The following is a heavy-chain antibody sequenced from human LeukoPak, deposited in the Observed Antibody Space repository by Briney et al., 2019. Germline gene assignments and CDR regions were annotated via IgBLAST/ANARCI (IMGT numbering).Heavy chain of an antibody. J-gene: IGHJ1*01. Sequence: GGSLRLSCVASGFTFSSYAMSWVRKAPGKGLEWVSAISGSGVTTHYVGSVKGRFSISRDNSKNTLYLQMNSLRAEDTALYYCAKKVVVGATSPYSDFQDWGQGTLVTVSS. CDR1: GFTFSSYA. CDR2: ISGSGVTT. V-gene: IGHV3-23*01. D-gene: IGHD1-26*01. CDR3: AKKVVVGATSPYSDFQD.